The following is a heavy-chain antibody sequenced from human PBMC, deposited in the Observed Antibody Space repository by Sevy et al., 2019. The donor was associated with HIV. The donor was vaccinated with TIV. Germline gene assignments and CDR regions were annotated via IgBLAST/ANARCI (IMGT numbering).Heavy chain of an antibody. CDR3: ARFPPERAFDI. CDR1: RLTFSSYA. CDR2: ISYDARNE. V-gene: IGHV3-30*04. J-gene: IGHJ3*02. Sequence: GGSLRLSCAASRLTFSSYAMHWVRQGPGKGLEWVAVISYDARNEDYADSVKGRFTISRDKSKNTLYLQMNSLRAEDTAVYYCARFPPERAFDIWGHGTMVTVSS.